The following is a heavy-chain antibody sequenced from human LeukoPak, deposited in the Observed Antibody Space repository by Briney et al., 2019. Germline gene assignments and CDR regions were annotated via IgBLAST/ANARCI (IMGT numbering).Heavy chain of an antibody. V-gene: IGHV3-23*01. Sequence: GGSLRLSCAASGFTFSSYGMSWVRQAPGKGLEWVSGISGSGGSTSYADSVKGRFTISRDNAKKSLYLQLNSLAVEDTGVYYCARSVTTRYFDYWGQGTLVTVSS. J-gene: IGHJ4*02. CDR3: ARSVTTRYFDY. CDR2: ISGSGGST. CDR1: GFTFSSYG. D-gene: IGHD4-17*01.